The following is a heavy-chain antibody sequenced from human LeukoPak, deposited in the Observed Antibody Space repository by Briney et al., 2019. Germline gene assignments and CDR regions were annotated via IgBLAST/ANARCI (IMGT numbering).Heavy chain of an antibody. CDR3: ARGFAFGEPVDY. CDR2: IYYSGST. Sequence: SQTLSLTCTVSGGSISSGDYYWSWIRQPPGKGLEWIGYIYYSGSTYYNPSLKSRVTISVDTSKNQFSLKLSSVTAADTAVYYCARGFAFGEPVDYWGQGTLVTVSS. D-gene: IGHD3-10*01. V-gene: IGHV4-30-4*01. J-gene: IGHJ4*02. CDR1: GGSISSGDYY.